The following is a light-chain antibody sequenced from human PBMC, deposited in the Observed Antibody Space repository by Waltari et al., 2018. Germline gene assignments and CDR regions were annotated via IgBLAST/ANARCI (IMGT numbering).Light chain of an antibody. CDR3: SLYMGSGIWV. CDR1: SGSLSSTSY. CDR2: KAT. J-gene: IGLJ3*02. V-gene: IGLV8-61*01. Sequence: QTVVTQEPSLSVSPGGTVTLPCALSSGSLSSTSYATWYQQTPGQAPRTLVYKATSRYSVVPDRFSGSILGNKAALTITGARADDESDYYCSLYMGSGIWVFGGGTKLTVL.